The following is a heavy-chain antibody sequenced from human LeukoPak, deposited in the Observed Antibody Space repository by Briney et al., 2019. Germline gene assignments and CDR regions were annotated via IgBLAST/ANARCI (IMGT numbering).Heavy chain of an antibody. CDR2: IIPILDVT. Sequence: SVKLSCKASGGTFTNYAINWVRRAPGQGLEWMGRIIPILDVTNYAQKFQGRVTITADQSTSTAYMELSSLRSEDTAVYYCARGGGVDILTGFQYWGQGTMGTVSS. D-gene: IGHD3-9*01. CDR1: GGTFTNYA. V-gene: IGHV1-69*04. J-gene: IGHJ1*01. CDR3: ARGGGVDILTGFQY.